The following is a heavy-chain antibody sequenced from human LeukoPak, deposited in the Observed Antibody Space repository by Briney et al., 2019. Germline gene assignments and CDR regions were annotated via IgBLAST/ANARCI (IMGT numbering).Heavy chain of an antibody. D-gene: IGHD6-13*01. CDR2: INLNSGGT. CDR1: GYTFTGYF. J-gene: IGHJ6*02. Sequence: ASVKVSCKASGYTFTGYFLHWVRQAPGQGLEWMGWINLNSGGTNYAQRFQGRVTMTRDTSISTAHMELSRLRSNDTAMYYCARAAGETNYYFYYTMDVWGQGTTVTVSS. V-gene: IGHV1-2*02. CDR3: ARAAGETNYYFYYTMDV.